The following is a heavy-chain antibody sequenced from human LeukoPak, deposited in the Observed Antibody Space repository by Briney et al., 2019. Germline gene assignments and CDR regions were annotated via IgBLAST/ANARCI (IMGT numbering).Heavy chain of an antibody. D-gene: IGHD3-16*02. CDR1: GFTFSSYG. J-gene: IGHJ4*02. CDR3: ARTPYDYVWGSYRSPRRYYFDY. V-gene: IGHV3-30*02. Sequence: GGSLRLSCAASGFTFSSYGMHWVRQAPGKGLEWVAFIRYDGSNKYYADSVKGRFTISRDNSKNTLYLQMNSLRAEDTAVYYCARTPYDYVWGSYRSPRRYYFDYWGQGTLVTVSS. CDR2: IRYDGSNK.